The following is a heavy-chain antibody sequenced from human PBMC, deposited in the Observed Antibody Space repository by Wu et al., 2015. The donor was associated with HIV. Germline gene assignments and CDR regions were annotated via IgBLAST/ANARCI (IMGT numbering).Heavy chain of an antibody. CDR3: VSSAGTSYYFDY. CDR1: GYTFTGYY. J-gene: IGHJ4*02. D-gene: IGHD2-2*01. V-gene: IGHV1-2*02. CDR2: IYPNSGGSGGT. Sequence: QVQLVQSGAEVKKPGASVKVSCKASGYTFTGYYMHWVRQAPGQGLEWMGWIYPNSGGSGGTNYAQKFQGRVTMTRDTSISTAYMELSRLRSADTAVYYCVSSAGTSYYFDYWGQGTLVTVSS.